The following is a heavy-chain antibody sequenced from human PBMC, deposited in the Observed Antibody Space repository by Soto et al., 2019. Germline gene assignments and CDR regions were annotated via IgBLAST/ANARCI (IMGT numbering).Heavy chain of an antibody. CDR3: AKAAAVGPWLEY. V-gene: IGHV3-23*01. CDR1: GFTFSSCA. J-gene: IGHJ4*02. CDR2: ISVDGART. Sequence: EVQLLESGGGLVQPGGSLRLSCEASGFTFSSCAMTWVRQAPGKGLEWVSAISVDGARTYYADSVKGRFTISRDKSKNTLYLQMNTLRVEDTAIYYCAKAAAVGPWLEYWGQGTLVTVSS. D-gene: IGHD6-13*01.